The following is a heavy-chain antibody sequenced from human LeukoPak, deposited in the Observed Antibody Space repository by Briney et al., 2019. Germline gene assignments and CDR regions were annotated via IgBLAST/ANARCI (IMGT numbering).Heavy chain of an antibody. D-gene: IGHD6-19*01. Sequence: GGSLRLSCAASGFRFSSYGMHWVRQAPGKGLEWVAFIQYDGSNKYYADSEKGRFTISRDNSKNTLFLQMNSLRAEDTAVYYCAKQWLGNGFDIWGQGAMVTVSS. CDR3: AKQWLGNGFDI. CDR1: GFRFSSYG. CDR2: IQYDGSNK. V-gene: IGHV3-30*02. J-gene: IGHJ3*02.